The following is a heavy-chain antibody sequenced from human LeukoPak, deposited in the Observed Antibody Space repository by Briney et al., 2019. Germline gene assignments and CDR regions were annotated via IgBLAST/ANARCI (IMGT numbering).Heavy chain of an antibody. CDR1: GDSVSSNTGA. CDR2: TYYRSKWNN. CDR3: AREVFKYGRFYFDY. V-gene: IGHV6-1*01. Sequence: SQTLSLTCGISGDSVSSNTGAWNWIRQSPSRGLEWLGKTYYRSKWNNDYAVSVKDRITINPDTSKDQFSLQLNSVTPEDTAVYYCAREVFKYGRFYFDYWGQGTPVTVSS. J-gene: IGHJ4*02. D-gene: IGHD1-14*01.